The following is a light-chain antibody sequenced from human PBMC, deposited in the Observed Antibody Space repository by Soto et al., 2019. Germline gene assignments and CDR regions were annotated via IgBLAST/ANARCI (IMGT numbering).Light chain of an antibody. Sequence: DIQMTQSPSSLSASVGDRVTITCRASQTISTYLNWYQQKPGEAPRLLIYDASSLLSGVPSRFSGSGSGTDFTLTIASLQPEDFSTYYCQQSDSTPYTLGQGTKVDI. J-gene: IGKJ2*01. CDR3: QQSDSTPYT. CDR2: DAS. V-gene: IGKV1-39*01. CDR1: QTISTY.